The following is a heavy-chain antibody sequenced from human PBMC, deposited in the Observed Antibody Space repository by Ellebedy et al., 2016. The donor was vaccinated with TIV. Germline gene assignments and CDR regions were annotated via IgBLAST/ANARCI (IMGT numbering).Heavy chain of an antibody. CDR1: GGSISSGDYY. V-gene: IGHV4-30-4*02. CDR2: IYYSGST. CDR3: ARDQWLVPVDI. Sequence: SETLSLTXTVSGGSISSGDYYWSWIRQPPGKGLEWIGYIYYSGSTYYNPSLKSRVTISVDTSKNQFSLKLSSVTAADTAVYYCARDQWLVPVDIWGQGTMVTVSS. J-gene: IGHJ3*02. D-gene: IGHD6-19*01.